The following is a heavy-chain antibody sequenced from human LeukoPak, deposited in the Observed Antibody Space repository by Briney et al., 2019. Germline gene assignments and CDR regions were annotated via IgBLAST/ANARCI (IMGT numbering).Heavy chain of an antibody. CDR3: ATNSITMVRGKVIGMDV. Sequence: GASVKVSCKASGYTFTSYDINWVRQPTGQGLEWMGWMNPNSGNTGYAQKFQGRVTMTRNTSISTAYMELSSLRSEDTAVYYCATNSITMVRGKVIGMDVWGQGTTVTVSS. V-gene: IGHV1-8*01. CDR1: GYTFTSYD. CDR2: MNPNSGNT. D-gene: IGHD3-10*01. J-gene: IGHJ6*02.